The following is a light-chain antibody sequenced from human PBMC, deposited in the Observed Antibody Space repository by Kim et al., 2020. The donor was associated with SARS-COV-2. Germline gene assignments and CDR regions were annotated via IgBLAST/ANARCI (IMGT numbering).Light chain of an antibody. CDR2: DAS. CDR1: QGVSNA. Sequence: ASVGDRVTISCRASQGVSNALVLYQQTAGKAPKLLIDDASSLESGVPSRFSGSGSGTDFTLTISRLQPDDFATYYCQQFIDYPLTFGPGTKVDIK. CDR3: QQFIDYPLT. V-gene: IGKV1D-13*01. J-gene: IGKJ1*01.